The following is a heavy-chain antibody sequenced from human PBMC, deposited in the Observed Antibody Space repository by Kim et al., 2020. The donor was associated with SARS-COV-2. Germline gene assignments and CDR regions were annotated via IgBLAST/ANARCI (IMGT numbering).Heavy chain of an antibody. CDR3: ASDPGATTGGAFDI. J-gene: IGHJ3*02. V-gene: IGHV3-21*01. Sequence: GGYLRLSCAASGFTFSSYSMNWVRQAPGKGLEWVSSISSSSSYIYYADSVKGRFTISRDNAKNSLYLQMNSLRAEDTAVYYCASDPGATTGGAFDIWGQGTMVTVSS. CDR1: GFTFSSYS. CDR2: ISSSSSYI. D-gene: IGHD1-26*01.